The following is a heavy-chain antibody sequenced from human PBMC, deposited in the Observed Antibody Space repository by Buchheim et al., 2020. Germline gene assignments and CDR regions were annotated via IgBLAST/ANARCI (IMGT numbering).Heavy chain of an antibody. CDR1: GFTFSTYA. CDR3: AKGDYETDY. Sequence: EVQLLESGGGLVQPGESLRLSCAASGFTFSTYAMTWVRQAPGKGLEWISIINGSGGVIDYADSVKGRFTISRDNSKTIMYLQMNSPRAEDTAVYYCAKGDYETDYWGQGTL. J-gene: IGHJ4*02. D-gene: IGHD4-17*01. CDR2: INGSGGVI. V-gene: IGHV3-23*01.